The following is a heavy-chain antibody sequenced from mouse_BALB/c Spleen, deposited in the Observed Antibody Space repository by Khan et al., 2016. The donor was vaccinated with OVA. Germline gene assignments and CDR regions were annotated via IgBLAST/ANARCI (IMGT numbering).Heavy chain of an antibody. Sequence: QIQLVQSGPELKKPGETVKISCKASGYTFTNYGMNWVKQAPGKGLKWMGWINTYTGEPTYADDFKGRFAFSLETSASTAYLQINTLKKEDTTTYFCARPPYFTYIMVYWGQGTSVTVSS. V-gene: IGHV9-3-1*01. J-gene: IGHJ4*01. CDR3: ARPPYFTYIMVY. CDR2: INTYTGEP. D-gene: IGHD1-3*01. CDR1: GYTFTNYG.